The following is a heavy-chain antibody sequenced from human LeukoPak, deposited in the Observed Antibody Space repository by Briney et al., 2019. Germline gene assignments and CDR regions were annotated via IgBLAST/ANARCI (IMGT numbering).Heavy chain of an antibody. V-gene: IGHV3-11*04. CDR3: ARDTLEYSNSPDALDI. CDR2: ISSSGSTI. D-gene: IGHD4-23*01. J-gene: IGHJ3*02. CDR1: GFTLSDYY. Sequence: GGSLRLSCAASGFTLSDYYMSWIRQAPGKGLEWVSYISSSGSTIYYADSVKGRFTISRDNAKNSLYMQMESLRDEGTAIYYCARDTLEYSNSPDALDIWGQGTMVTVSS.